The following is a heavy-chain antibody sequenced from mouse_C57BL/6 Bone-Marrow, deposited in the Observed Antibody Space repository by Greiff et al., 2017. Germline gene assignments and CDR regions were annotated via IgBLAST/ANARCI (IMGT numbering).Heavy chain of an antibody. Sequence: QVQLQQPGAELVKPGASVKLSCKASGYTFTSYWMQWVKQRPGQGLEWIGEIDPSDSYTNYNQKFKGKATLTVDTSSSTAYMQLSSLTSEDSAVYDCARGRDGSSWYFDVWGTGTTVTVSS. CDR2: IDPSDSYT. V-gene: IGHV1-50*01. D-gene: IGHD1-1*01. CDR1: GYTFTSYW. J-gene: IGHJ1*03. CDR3: ARGRDGSSWYFDV.